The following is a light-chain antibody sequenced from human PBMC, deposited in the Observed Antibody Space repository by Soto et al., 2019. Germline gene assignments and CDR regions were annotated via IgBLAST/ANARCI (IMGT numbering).Light chain of an antibody. J-gene: IGLJ1*01. Sequence: QSALTQPASVSGSPGQSITISCTGTSSDVGGYNYVSWYQQHPGKAPKLMIYDVSYRPSGVSDRFSGSKSGNTASLTISGLQSEDEADYYCASYTSGSSYVFGTGTQLTVL. V-gene: IGLV2-14*01. CDR2: DVS. CDR1: SSDVGGYNY. CDR3: ASYTSGSSYV.